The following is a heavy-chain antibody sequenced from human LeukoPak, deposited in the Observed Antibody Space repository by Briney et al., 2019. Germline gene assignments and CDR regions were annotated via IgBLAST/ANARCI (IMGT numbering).Heavy chain of an antibody. J-gene: IGHJ3*02. D-gene: IGHD3-16*01. V-gene: IGHV3-23*01. CDR2: ISGSGGST. CDR1: GFTFSSYA. Sequence: GGSLRLSCAASGFTFSSYAMSWVRQAPGKGLEWVSAISGSGGSTYYADSVKGRFTISRDNSKSTLYLQMNSLRAEDTAVYYCAKDSSAAWGAFDIWGQGTMVTVSS. CDR3: AKDSSAAWGAFDI.